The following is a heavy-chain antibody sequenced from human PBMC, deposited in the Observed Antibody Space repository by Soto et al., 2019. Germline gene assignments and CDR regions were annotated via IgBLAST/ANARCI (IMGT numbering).Heavy chain of an antibody. CDR1: GFTFSLYG. V-gene: IGHV3-30*18. CDR3: AQDSGSSGYDVYDYYYGMDV. D-gene: IGHD5-12*01. Sequence: QVQLVESGGGVVQPGRSLRLSCAASGFTFSLYGMHWFSQAPGTGLEWVAVTSYDGSNKYYADSVKGRFTISRDNSKNTLYLQMNSLRVEATAVYYCAQDSGSSGYDVYDYYYGMDVWGQGTTVNVSS. CDR2: TSYDGSNK. J-gene: IGHJ6*02.